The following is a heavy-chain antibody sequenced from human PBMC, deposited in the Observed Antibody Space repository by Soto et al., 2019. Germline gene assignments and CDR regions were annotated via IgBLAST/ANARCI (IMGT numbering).Heavy chain of an antibody. D-gene: IGHD3-10*01. CDR2: TYYRSKWYH. V-gene: IGHV6-1*01. J-gene: IGHJ6*02. CDR1: GASVSSNVAA. Sequence: PSPTLSLTCAISGASVSSNVAAWNWIRQSPSRGLEWLGRTYYRSKWYHDYAVSVKSRITINPDTSKNQFSLPLNSVPPEDTAVYYCAAGPGGTIYGMDVWGQGTTVTVSS. CDR3: AAGPGGTIYGMDV.